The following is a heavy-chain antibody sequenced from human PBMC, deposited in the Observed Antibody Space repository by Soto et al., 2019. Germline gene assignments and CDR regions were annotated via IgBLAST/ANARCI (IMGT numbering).Heavy chain of an antibody. CDR3: ARFCLVSPHPTYCYYGMDV. CDR1: GFTFSSYS. CDR2: ISSSSSYI. D-gene: IGHD1-26*01. V-gene: IGHV3-21*01. J-gene: IGHJ6*02. Sequence: PGGSLRLSCAASGFTFSSYSMNWVRQAPGKGLEWVSSISSSSSYIYYADSVKGRFTISRDNAKNSLYLQMNSLRAEDTAVYYCARFCLVSPHPTYCYYGMDVWGQGTTVTVSS.